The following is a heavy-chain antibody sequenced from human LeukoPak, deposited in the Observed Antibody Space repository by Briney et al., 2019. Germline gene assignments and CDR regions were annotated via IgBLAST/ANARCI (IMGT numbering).Heavy chain of an antibody. Sequence: ASVKVSFKASGYTFTIYYMHWVRQAPGQGLEWMGIINPSGGSTSYAQKFQGRVTMTRDMSTSTVYMELSSLRSEDTAVYYCARQAEYGDYVVGYWGQGTLVTVSP. D-gene: IGHD4-17*01. V-gene: IGHV1-46*01. CDR1: GYTFTIYY. J-gene: IGHJ4*02. CDR2: INPSGGST. CDR3: ARQAEYGDYVVGY.